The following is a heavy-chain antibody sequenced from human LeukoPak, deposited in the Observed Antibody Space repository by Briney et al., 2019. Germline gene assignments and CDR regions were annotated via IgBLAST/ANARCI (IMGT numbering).Heavy chain of an antibody. CDR1: GGSISSYY. CDR2: IYYSGTT. Sequence: NTSETLSLTCTVSGGSISSYYWSWIRQPPGKGLEWIGHIYYSGTTYYSPSLKSRVTISVDTSKNQFSLKLNSVTAADTAVYYCARMGRIAVAGLDYWGQGTLVTVSS. D-gene: IGHD6-19*01. V-gene: IGHV4-59*12. CDR3: ARMGRIAVAGLDY. J-gene: IGHJ4*02.